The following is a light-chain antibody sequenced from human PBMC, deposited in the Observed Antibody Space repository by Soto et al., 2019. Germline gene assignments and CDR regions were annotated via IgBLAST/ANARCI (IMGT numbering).Light chain of an antibody. Sequence: ETVLTQSPGTLSLSPRERAILSCRASQSVSSSYLAWYQQKPGQAPRLLIYDASSRATGIPDRFSGSGSGTDFTLTISRLEPEDFAVYYCQQYVRSPPSWTFGQGTKVEIK. V-gene: IGKV3-20*01. CDR2: DAS. CDR1: QSVSSSY. CDR3: QQYVRSPPSWT. J-gene: IGKJ1*01.